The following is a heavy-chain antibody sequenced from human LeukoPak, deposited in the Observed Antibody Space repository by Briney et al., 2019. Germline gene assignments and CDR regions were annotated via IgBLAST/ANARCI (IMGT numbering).Heavy chain of an antibody. D-gene: IGHD3-22*01. V-gene: IGHV3-53*01. CDR3: AIYDSSGYYNY. CDR1: GFTFSSND. J-gene: IGHJ4*02. Sequence: GGSLRLSCAASGFTFSSNDMSWVRQAPGKGLEWVSVIYSGGRTFYADSEKGRFTISRDNSKNTVYLQMNSLRAEDTAVYYCAIYDSSGYYNYWGQGTLVTVSS. CDR2: IYSGGRT.